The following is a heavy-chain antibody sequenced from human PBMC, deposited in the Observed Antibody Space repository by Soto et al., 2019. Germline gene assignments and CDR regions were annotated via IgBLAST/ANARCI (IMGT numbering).Heavy chain of an antibody. J-gene: IGHJ6*02. CDR2: IDPSDSYT. V-gene: IGHV5-10-1*01. CDR3: ARHLAYCGGDCYQSVYYYGMDV. D-gene: IGHD2-21*02. Sequence: GESLKISSKGSGYSFTIYWIRCVLQMPGKGLEWRGRIDPSDSYTNYSPSFQGHVTISADKSISTAYLQWSSLKASDTAMYYCARHLAYCGGDCYQSVYYYGMDVWGQGTTVTVSS. CDR1: GYSFTIYW.